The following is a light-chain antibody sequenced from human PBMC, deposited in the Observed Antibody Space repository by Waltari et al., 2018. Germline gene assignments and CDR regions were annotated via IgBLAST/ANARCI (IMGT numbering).Light chain of an antibody. V-gene: IGKV3-15*01. CDR3: QQYNNWPLT. CDR1: QSVSSN. J-gene: IGKJ4*01. Sequence: EIVMTQSPATLSVSPGERATLSCRASQSVSSNLAWYQPKPGQAPRLLIYGASTMANGIPARFSGSGSGTEFTLTISSLQSEDFAVYYCQQYNNWPLTFGGGTKVEIK. CDR2: GAS.